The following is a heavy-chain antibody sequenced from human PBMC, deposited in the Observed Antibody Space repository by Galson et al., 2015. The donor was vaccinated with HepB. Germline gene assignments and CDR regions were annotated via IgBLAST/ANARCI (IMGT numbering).Heavy chain of an antibody. D-gene: IGHD3-10*01. CDR1: GGSFSGYY. V-gene: IGHV4-34*01. J-gene: IGHJ5*02. CDR2: INHSGST. Sequence: LSLTCAVYGGSFSGYYWSWIRQPPGKGLEWIGEINHSGSTNYNPSLKSRVTISVDTSKNQFSLKLSSVTAADTAVYYCARGDVLLWFGDRKFDPWGQGTLVTVSS. CDR3: ARGDVLLWFGDRKFDP.